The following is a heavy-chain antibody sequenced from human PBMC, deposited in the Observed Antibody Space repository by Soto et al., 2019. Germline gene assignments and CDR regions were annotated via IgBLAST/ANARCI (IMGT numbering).Heavy chain of an antibody. V-gene: IGHV1-3*01. D-gene: IGHD3-10*01. CDR2: INAGNGNT. CDR3: AWGVVNVLLWFGELTEEGWHMDV. J-gene: IGHJ6*02. Sequence: QVQLVQSGAEVKKPGASVKVSCKASGYTFTSYAMHWVRQAPGQRLQWMAWINAGNGNTKYSQKFQGRVTITRDTSATTAYMELSSLTSEDTAVYYCAWGVVNVLLWFGELTEEGWHMDVWGQGTTVTVSS. CDR1: GYTFTSYA.